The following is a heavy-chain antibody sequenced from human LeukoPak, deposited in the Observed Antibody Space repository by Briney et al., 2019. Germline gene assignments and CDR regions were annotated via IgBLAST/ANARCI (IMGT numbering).Heavy chain of an antibody. CDR3: ARDALYCSSTSCYRYWYFDL. CDR1: GGSIRSYY. J-gene: IGHJ2*01. V-gene: IGHV4-4*07. CDR2: IYTSGST. D-gene: IGHD2-2*01. Sequence: SETLSLTCTVSGGSIRSYYWNWVRRPAGKGLEWIGRIYTSGSTNYNPSLKSRVTMSVDTSKNQFSLKLSSVTAADTAVYYCARDALYCSSTSCYRYWYFDLWGRGTLVTVSS.